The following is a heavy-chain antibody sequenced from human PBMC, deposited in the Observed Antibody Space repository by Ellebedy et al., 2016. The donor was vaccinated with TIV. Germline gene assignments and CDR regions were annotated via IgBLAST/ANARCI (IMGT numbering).Heavy chain of an antibody. CDR3: ARDGPLGPGRGFNP. CDR2: ISSSSSYI. D-gene: IGHD3-16*01. J-gene: IGHJ5*02. CDR1: GITFNTYS. V-gene: IGHV3-21*01. Sequence: GGSLRLXCAASGITFNTYSMNWVRQAPGKGLEWVSSISSSSSYIYYADSVEGRFTISRDNAKNSLYLQMNSLRAEDTAVYYCARDGPLGPGRGFNPWGQGTLVTVSS.